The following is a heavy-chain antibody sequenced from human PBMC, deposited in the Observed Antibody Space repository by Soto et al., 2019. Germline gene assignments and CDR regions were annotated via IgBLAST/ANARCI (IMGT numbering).Heavy chain of an antibody. J-gene: IGHJ4*02. CDR1: GFTFSSYS. CDR2: ISSSSSYI. Sequence: EVQLVESGGGLVKPGGSLRLSCAASGFTFSSYSMNWVRQAPGKGLEWVSSISSSSSYIYYADSVKGRFTISRDNAKNSLYLKMNSLRAEDTAVYYCAPRADTAMVTDWGQGTLVTVSS. CDR3: APRADTAMVTD. D-gene: IGHD5-18*01. V-gene: IGHV3-21*01.